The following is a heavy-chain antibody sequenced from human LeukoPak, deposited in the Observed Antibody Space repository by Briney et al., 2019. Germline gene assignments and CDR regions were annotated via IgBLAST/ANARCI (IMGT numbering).Heavy chain of an antibody. J-gene: IGHJ3*02. CDR2: ISYDGSNK. CDR1: GFTFSSYA. V-gene: IGHV3-30*04. CDR3: AKDVVGATGGAFDI. Sequence: GGSLRLSCAASGFTFSSYAMHWVRQAPGKGLEWVAVISYDGSNKYYADSVKGRFTISRDNSKNTLYLQMNSLRAEDTAVYYCAKDVVGATGGAFDIWGQGTMVTVSS. D-gene: IGHD1-26*01.